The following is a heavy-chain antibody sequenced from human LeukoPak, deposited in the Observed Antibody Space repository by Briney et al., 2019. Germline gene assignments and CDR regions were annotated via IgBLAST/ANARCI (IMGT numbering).Heavy chain of an antibody. V-gene: IGHV5-51*01. CDR1: GYSFTSYC. J-gene: IGHJ5*02. CDR3: ARLDRVGTGSANWFDP. CDR2: IYPGDSDT. Sequence: GESLKISCKGSGYSFTSYCIGWVRQMPGKRLELMGIIYPGDSDTRYSPSFQGQVTISADKSISTAYLQWSSLKASDTAMYYCARLDRVGTGSANWFDPWGQGTLVTVSS. D-gene: IGHD1-1*01.